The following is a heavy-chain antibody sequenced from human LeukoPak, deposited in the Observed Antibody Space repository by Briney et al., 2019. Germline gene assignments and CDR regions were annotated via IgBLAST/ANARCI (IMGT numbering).Heavy chain of an antibody. Sequence: GGSLRLSCAAPGFTFSSYGMHWVRQAPGKGLEWVAVISYDGSNKYYADSVKGRFTISRDNSKNTLYLQMNSLRAEDTAVYYCAKLNRGGNNTAMVDYWGQGTLVTVSS. CDR2: ISYDGSNK. D-gene: IGHD5-18*01. CDR1: GFTFSSYG. V-gene: IGHV3-30*18. J-gene: IGHJ4*02. CDR3: AKLNRGGNNTAMVDY.